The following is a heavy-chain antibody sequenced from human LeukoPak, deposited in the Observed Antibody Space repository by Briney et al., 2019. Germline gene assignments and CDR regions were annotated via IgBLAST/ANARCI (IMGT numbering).Heavy chain of an antibody. J-gene: IGHJ4*02. CDR2: IYSGGST. CDR1: GFTVSSNY. CDR3: ARGGGYCGGDCYGIDY. V-gene: IGHV3-53*01. D-gene: IGHD2-21*01. Sequence: PGGSLRLSCAASGFTVSSNYMSWVRQAPGKGLEWVSVIYSGGSTYYADSVKGRFTISRDNAKNSLFLQMNSLRAEDTAVYYCARGGGYCGGDCYGIDYWGQGILVTVSS.